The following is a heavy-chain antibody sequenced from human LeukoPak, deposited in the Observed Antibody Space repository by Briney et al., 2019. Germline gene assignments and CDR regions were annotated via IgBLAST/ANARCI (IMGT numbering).Heavy chain of an antibody. V-gene: IGHV3-7*01. CDR2: INQDESEK. D-gene: IGHD2-21*01. CDR1: GFTFSSNW. CDR3: ARGRDLLN. J-gene: IGHJ4*02. Sequence: GGSLRLSCAASGFTFSSNWMSWVRQAPGKGLEWAATINQDESEKYYVDSVKGRFTISRDNAKNSLYLQMNSLRADDSGVYYYARGRDLLNWGQGTLVTVSS.